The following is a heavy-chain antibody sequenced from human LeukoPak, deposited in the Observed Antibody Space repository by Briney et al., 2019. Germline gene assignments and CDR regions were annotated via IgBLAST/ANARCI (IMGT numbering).Heavy chain of an antibody. CDR1: GFTFDDYA. J-gene: IGHJ4*02. D-gene: IGHD3-22*01. CDR3: AKDPHHSYYYDSSGYSNFDY. CDR2: ISWNSGSI. V-gene: IGHV3-9*01. Sequence: GGSLRLSCAASGFTFDDYAMHWVRQAPGKGLEWVSGISWNSGSIGYADSVKGRFTISRDNAKNSLYLQMNSLRAEDTALYYCAKDPHHSYYYDSSGYSNFDYWGQGTLVTVPS.